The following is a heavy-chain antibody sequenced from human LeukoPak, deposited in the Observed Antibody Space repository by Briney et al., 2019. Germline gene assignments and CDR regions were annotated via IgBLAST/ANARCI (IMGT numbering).Heavy chain of an antibody. D-gene: IGHD3-9*01. V-gene: IGHV3-30*03. CDR1: GFTFSSYG. CDR2: ISYDGSNK. Sequence: PGGSLRLSCAASGFTFSSYGMHWVRQAPGKGLEWVAVISYDGSNKYYADSVKGRFTISRDNSKNTLYLQMNSLRAEDTAVYYCARDPLRYFDWLLYRAGWFDPWGQGTLVTVSS. CDR3: ARDPLRYFDWLLYRAGWFDP. J-gene: IGHJ5*02.